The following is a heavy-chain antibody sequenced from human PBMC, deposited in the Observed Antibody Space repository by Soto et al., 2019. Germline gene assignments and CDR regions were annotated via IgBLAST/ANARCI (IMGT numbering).Heavy chain of an antibody. CDR2: VSPPFRTS. Sequence: QVQLVQSGAEVKKPGSSVKVSCKTSGVSFNNNGIGWVRQAPGHGLEWMGGVSPPFRTSNYARKFQGRISITADASTCTVNMELSSLTSEDTAQYYCARVIYYGSGSYSPYGMDVWGQGTTVTVSS. CDR1: GVSFNNNG. J-gene: IGHJ6*02. D-gene: IGHD3-10*01. V-gene: IGHV1-69*01. CDR3: ARVIYYGSGSYSPYGMDV.